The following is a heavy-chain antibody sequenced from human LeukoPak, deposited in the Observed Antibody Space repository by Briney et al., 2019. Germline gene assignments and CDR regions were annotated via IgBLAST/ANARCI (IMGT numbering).Heavy chain of an antibody. CDR1: GGSVSSGSYY. J-gene: IGHJ4*02. V-gene: IGHV4-61*01. CDR3: ARVYGDYGGGAFDY. D-gene: IGHD4-17*01. CDR2: IYYSGST. Sequence: SETLSLTCTVSGGSVSSGSYYWSWIRQPPGKGLEWIGYIYYSGSTNYNPSLKRRVTISVDTSKNQFSLKLSSVTAADTAVYYCARVYGDYGGGAFDYWGQGTLVTVSS.